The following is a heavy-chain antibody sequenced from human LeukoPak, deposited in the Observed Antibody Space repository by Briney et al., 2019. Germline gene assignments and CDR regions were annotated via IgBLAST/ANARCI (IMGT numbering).Heavy chain of an antibody. J-gene: IGHJ5*02. CDR1: GGSISSSSYY. Sequence: SETLSLTCTVSGGSISSSSYYWGWIRQPPGKGLEWIGSIYYSGSTYYNPSLKSRVTISVDTSKNQFSLKLSSVTAADTAVYYCARGDIVVVVAAHWFDPWGQGTLVTVSS. D-gene: IGHD2-15*01. CDR2: IYYSGST. CDR3: ARGDIVVVVAAHWFDP. V-gene: IGHV4-39*07.